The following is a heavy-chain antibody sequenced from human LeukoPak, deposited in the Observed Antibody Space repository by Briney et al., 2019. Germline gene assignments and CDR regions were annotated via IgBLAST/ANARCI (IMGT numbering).Heavy chain of an antibody. J-gene: IGHJ4*02. D-gene: IGHD4-17*01. CDR3: ARDIEYGDSPFDY. CDR2: ISWNSGSI. Sequence: GGSLRLSCAASGFTFDDYAMHWVRQAPGKGLEWVSGISWNSGSIGYADSVKGRFTISRDNAKNSLYLQMNSLRAEDTAVYYCARDIEYGDSPFDYWGQGTLVTVSS. V-gene: IGHV3-9*01. CDR1: GFTFDDYA.